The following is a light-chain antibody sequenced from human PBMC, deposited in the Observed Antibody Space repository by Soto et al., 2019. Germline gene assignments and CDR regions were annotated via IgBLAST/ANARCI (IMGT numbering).Light chain of an antibody. CDR2: SHD. J-gene: IGLJ3*02. CDR1: RSNVGRNS. Sequence: QSVVTQPPSASQTPGQRVTISCSGSRSNVGRNSVSWYRHVPGTAPKLLIYSHDQRPSGVPDRISASRSGTAASLAISGLRSEDEAFYYCAAWDDSLNAWVFGGGTQLTVL. CDR3: AAWDDSLNAWV. V-gene: IGLV1-44*01.